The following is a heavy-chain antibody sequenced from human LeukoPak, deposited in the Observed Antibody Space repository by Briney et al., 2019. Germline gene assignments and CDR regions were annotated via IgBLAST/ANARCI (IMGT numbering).Heavy chain of an antibody. CDR3: ARVLGLILSVLGY. V-gene: IGHV1-3*01. CDR1: GYTCTSYA. D-gene: IGHD2-15*01. Sequence: ASVKVSCKASGYTCTSYAMHWVRQAPGQRLEWMGWINAGNCNTKYSQKFQGRVTITRDTSASTAYMELSSLRSEDTAVYYCARVLGLILSVLGYWGQGTLVTVSS. J-gene: IGHJ4*02. CDR2: INAGNCNT.